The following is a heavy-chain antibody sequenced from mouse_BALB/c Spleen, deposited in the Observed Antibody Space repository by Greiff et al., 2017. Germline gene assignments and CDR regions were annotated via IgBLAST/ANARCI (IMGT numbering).Heavy chain of an antibody. CDR3: ARDKGLPYAMDY. CDR1: GFTFTDYY. J-gene: IGHJ4*01. V-gene: IGHV7-3*02. D-gene: IGHD2-4*01. CDR2: IRNKANGYTT. Sequence: EVMLVESGGGLVQPGGSLRLSCATSGFTFTDYYMSWVRQPPGKALEWLGFIRNKANGYTTEYSASVKGRFTISRDNSQSILYLQMNTLRAEDSATYYCARDKGLPYAMDYWGQGTSVTVSS.